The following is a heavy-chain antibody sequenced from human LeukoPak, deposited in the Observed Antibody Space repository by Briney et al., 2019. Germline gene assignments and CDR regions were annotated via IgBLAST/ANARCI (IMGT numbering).Heavy chain of an antibody. Sequence: PSETLSLTCTVSGDSISSYYWSWIRQPPGKGLEWIGYIYYSGSTNYNPSLKSRITISIGTSKNQFSLKLSSVTAADTAVYYCASGRTPRAFDIWGQGTMVTVSS. V-gene: IGHV4-59*08. CDR2: IYYSGST. CDR3: ASGRTPRAFDI. J-gene: IGHJ3*02. CDR1: GDSISSYY. D-gene: IGHD1-14*01.